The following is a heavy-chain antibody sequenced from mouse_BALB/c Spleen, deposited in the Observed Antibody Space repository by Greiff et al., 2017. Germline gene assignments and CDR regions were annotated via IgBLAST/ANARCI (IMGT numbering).Heavy chain of an antibody. CDR3: ARGMDYDGYYYAMDY. CDR2: ISDGGSYT. V-gene: IGHV5-4*02. Sequence: DVQLVESGGGLVKPGGSLKLSCAASGFTFSDYYMYWVRQTPEKRLEWVATISDGGSYTYYPDSVKGRFTISRDNAKNNLYLQMSSLKSEDTAMYYCARGMDYDGYYYAMDYWGQGTSVTVSS. D-gene: IGHD2-4*01. J-gene: IGHJ4*01. CDR1: GFTFSDYY.